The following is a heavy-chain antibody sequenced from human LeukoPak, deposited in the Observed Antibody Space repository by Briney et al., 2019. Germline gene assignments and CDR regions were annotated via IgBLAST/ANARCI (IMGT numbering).Heavy chain of an antibody. J-gene: IGHJ6*02. CDR3: AKDTGGLTRYYYGMDV. CDR1: GFTFSSYA. V-gene: IGHV3-30*02. Sequence: GGSLRLSCAASGFTFSSYAMHWVRQAPGKGLEWVAVIWYGGSNKYYADSVKGRFTISRDNSKNTLYLQMNSLRAEDTAVYYCAKDTGGLTRYYYGMDVWGQGTTVTVSS. D-gene: IGHD4-11*01. CDR2: IWYGGSNK.